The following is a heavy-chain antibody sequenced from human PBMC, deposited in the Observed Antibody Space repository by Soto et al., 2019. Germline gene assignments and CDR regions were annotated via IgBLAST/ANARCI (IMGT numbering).Heavy chain of an antibody. CDR3: ARTRLFTLGFYYDGMDV. CDR1: GYSFASYW. CDR2: IYPGDSDT. J-gene: IGHJ6*02. Sequence: EVQLVQSGAEVKKPGESLKISCQGSGYSFASYWIGWVRQMPGKDLEWMGIIYPGDSDTRYSPSFQGQVTISADKSLRTAYLQWTSLKASDTALYYCARTRLFTLGFYYDGMDVWGQGTTVTVSS. V-gene: IGHV5-51*01. D-gene: IGHD2-2*03.